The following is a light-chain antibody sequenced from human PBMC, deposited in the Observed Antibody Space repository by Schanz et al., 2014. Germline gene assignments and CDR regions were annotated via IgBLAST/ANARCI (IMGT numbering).Light chain of an antibody. J-gene: IGLJ2*01. V-gene: IGLV2-14*03. Sequence: QSALAQPASVSGSPGQSITISCTGTRSDVGAYNYVSWYQQHPDNAPKLMIYDVSNRPSGVSNRFSGSKSGNTASLTISGLQTEDEADYYCCSYTTTKTLVFGGGIKVTVL. CDR2: DVS. CDR3: CSYTTTKTLV. CDR1: RSDVGAYNY.